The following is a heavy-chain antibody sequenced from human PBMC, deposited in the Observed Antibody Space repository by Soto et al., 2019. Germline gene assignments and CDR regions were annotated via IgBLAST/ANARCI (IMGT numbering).Heavy chain of an antibody. V-gene: IGHV1-18*01. Sequence: ASVKVSCKTSGFTFTNYAINWVRQAPGQGLQWMGWISAYSGDTKYAQRFQDRLTVTTDPSTTTAYMELRSLRSDDTAVYYCTRSIGSGGVLGGFDYWGQGTLVTVSS. CDR3: TRSIGSGGVLGGFDY. CDR2: ISAYSGDT. J-gene: IGHJ4*02. CDR1: GFTFTNYA. D-gene: IGHD3-16*02.